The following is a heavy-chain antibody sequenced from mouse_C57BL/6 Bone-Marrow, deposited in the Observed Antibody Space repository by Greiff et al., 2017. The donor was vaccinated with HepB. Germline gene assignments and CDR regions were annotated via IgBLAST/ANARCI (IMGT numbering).Heavy chain of an antibody. CDR3: ARNSDPGVYFDV. Sequence: VQLQQSGPGLVQPSQSLSITCTVSGFSLTSYGVHWVRQSPGKGLEWLGVIWSGGSTDYNAAFISRLSISKDNSTSQVFFKMNSLQADDTAIYYCARNSDPGVYFDVWGTGTTVTVSS. CDR1: GFSLTSYG. V-gene: IGHV2-2*01. CDR2: IWSGGST. J-gene: IGHJ1*03.